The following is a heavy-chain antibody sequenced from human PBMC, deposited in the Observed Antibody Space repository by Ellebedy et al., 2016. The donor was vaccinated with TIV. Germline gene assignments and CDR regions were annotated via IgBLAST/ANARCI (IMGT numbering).Heavy chain of an antibody. D-gene: IGHD2-8*01. CDR3: ARDPSGCLSCLDH. Sequence: SQTLSPTCAISGDSVSDSSTTWNWIRQSPSRGLEWLGRAYYWSKWLNDYAVSVKGRISISPDTSKNQISLQLASVTPEDTAVYYCARDPSGCLSCLDHWGQGTTVTVSS. CDR2: AYYWSKWLN. V-gene: IGHV6-1*01. J-gene: IGHJ6*02. CDR1: GDSVSDSSTT.